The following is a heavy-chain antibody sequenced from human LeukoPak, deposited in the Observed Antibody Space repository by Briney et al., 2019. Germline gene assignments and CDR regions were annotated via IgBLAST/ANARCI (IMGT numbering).Heavy chain of an antibody. CDR3: AKRLGDQRAFDY. CDR2: ISGTSGTI. V-gene: IGHV3-23*01. D-gene: IGHD2-21*02. J-gene: IGHJ4*02. Sequence: HSGGSLRLSCAASGFTFSNYAMSWVRQAPGKRLEWVSGISGTSGTINYADPVKGRLTISRDNSKNTVYLQMNSLRAEDTAVYYCAKRLGDQRAFDYWGQGTLVTVSS. CDR1: GFTFSNYA.